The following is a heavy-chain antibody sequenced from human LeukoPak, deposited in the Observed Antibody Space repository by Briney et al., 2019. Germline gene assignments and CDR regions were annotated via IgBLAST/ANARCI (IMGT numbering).Heavy chain of an antibody. Sequence: GGSLRLSCAASGFTFSSYGMHWVRKAPGPGLEWEAVIWYDGSNKYYADSVKGRFTISRDNSKNTLYLQMNSLTAEDTAVYYCARDKQWLFDYWGQGTLVTVSS. D-gene: IGHD6-19*01. CDR3: ARDKQWLFDY. CDR1: GFTFSSYG. J-gene: IGHJ4*02. V-gene: IGHV3-33*01. CDR2: IWYDGSNK.